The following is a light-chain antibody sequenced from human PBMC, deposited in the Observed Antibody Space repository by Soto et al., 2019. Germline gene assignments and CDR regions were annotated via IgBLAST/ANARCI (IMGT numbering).Light chain of an antibody. V-gene: IGKV3-15*01. Sequence: EIVMTQSPATLSVSPGERVTLSCRASQSVSSSLAGSQQKPGQAPRLVIYGASTRATGIPARFSGSGSGTEFTLTISSLQSEDVAVYYCQQYNNWPPFTFGPGTKVDIK. CDR3: QQYNNWPPFT. CDR2: GAS. J-gene: IGKJ3*01. CDR1: QSVSSS.